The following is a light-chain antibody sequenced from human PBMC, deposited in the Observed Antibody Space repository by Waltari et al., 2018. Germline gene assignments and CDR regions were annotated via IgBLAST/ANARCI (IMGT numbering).Light chain of an antibody. CDR1: ISHIGSTF. CDR3: GTWDNSLNGGV. V-gene: IGLV1-51*01. J-gene: IGLJ2*01. Sequence: QSVLTQPPSVSAAPGQKVNISCSGSISHIGSTFVSLYQQFPGTAPKLLISDNYKRPSGIPDRCAGSKSGTSATLGITGLQTGDEADYYCGTWDNSLNGGVFGGGTKLAVL. CDR2: DNY.